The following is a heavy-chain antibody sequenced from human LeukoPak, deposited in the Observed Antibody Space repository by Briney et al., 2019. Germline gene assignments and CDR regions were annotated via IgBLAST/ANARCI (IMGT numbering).Heavy chain of an antibody. CDR2: ISGSGGST. D-gene: IGHD3-10*01. CDR3: AKRRLWFGEFDDYYYYYYMDV. Sequence: PGGSLRLSCAASGFTFSSYGMSWVRQAPGKGLEWVSAISGSGGSTYYADSVKGRFTISRDNSKNTLYLQMNSLRAEDTAVYYCAKRRLWFGEFDDYYYYYYMDVWGKGTTVTISS. V-gene: IGHV3-23*01. CDR1: GFTFSSYG. J-gene: IGHJ6*03.